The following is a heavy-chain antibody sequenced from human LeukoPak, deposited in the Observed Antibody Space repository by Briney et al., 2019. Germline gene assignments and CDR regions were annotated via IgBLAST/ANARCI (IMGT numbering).Heavy chain of an antibody. CDR2: IYYSGST. V-gene: IGHV4-59*01. Sequence: PSETLSLTCTVSGGSISSYYWSWIRQPPGKGLEWIGYIYYSGSTNYNPSLKSRVTISVDTSKNQFSLKLSSVTAADTAVYYCARGGSGYDYWGQGTLVTVSS. J-gene: IGHJ4*02. CDR1: GGSISSYY. CDR3: ARGGSGYDY. D-gene: IGHD3-22*01.